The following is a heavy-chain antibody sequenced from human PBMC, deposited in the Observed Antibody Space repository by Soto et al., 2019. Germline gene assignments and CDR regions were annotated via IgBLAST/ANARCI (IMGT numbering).Heavy chain of an antibody. CDR1: GFTFSSYG. D-gene: IGHD3-16*01. CDR3: AKDWMGGAYSFDY. J-gene: IGHJ4*02. V-gene: IGHV3-30*18. CDR2: ISYDGSNK. Sequence: QVQLVESGGGVVQPGRSLRLSCGASGFTFSSYGMHWVRQGPGKGLEWVAVISYDGSNKYYADSVKGRFTISRDNSKNTLYLQMNSLRAEHTAVYYCAKDWMGGAYSFDYWGQGTLVTVSS.